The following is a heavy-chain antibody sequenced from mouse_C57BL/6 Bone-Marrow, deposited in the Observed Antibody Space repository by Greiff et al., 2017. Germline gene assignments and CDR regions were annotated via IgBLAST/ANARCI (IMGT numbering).Heavy chain of an antibody. J-gene: IGHJ2*01. CDR1: GYSITSDY. CDR2: ISYSGST. D-gene: IGHD2-5*01. CDR3: ARLGSNCGYFDY. Sequence: EVKLVESGPGLAKPSQTLSLTCSVTGYSITSDYWTWIRKFPGNKLEYMGYISYSGSTYYNPSLKSRISITRDTSKNQYYLQLNSVTTEDTATYYCARLGSNCGYFDYWGQGTTLTVSS. V-gene: IGHV3-8*01.